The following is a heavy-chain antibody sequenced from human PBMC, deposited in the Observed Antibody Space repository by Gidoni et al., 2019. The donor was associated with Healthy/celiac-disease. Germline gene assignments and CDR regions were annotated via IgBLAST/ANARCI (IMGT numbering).Heavy chain of an antibody. V-gene: IGHV4-34*01. CDR1: GGSFRGYY. CDR2: INHSVST. D-gene: IGHD3-3*01. J-gene: IGHJ4*02. CDR3: ARGAGYDFWSGYYPRFGY. Sequence: QVQLQQWGAGLLKPSETLSLTCAVDGGSFRGYYWSWRRQPPGKGLEWIGEINHSVSTNYNPSLKSRVTISVDTSKNQFSLKLSSVTAADTAVYYCARGAGYDFWSGYYPRFGYWGQVTLVTVSS.